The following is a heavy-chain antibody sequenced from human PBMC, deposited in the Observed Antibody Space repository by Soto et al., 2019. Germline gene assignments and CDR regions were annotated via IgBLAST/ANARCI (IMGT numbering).Heavy chain of an antibody. J-gene: IGHJ5*02. CDR2: ISAYNGNT. Sequence: ASVKVSCKACGDTFTSYGISWVRQAPGQGLEWMGWISAYNGNTNYAQKLQGRVTMTTDTSTSTAYMELRSLRSDDTAVYYCAREVEGYCSSTSCYATPPNWFDPWGQGTLVTVSS. V-gene: IGHV1-18*01. CDR3: AREVEGYCSSTSCYATPPNWFDP. CDR1: GDTFTSYG. D-gene: IGHD2-2*01.